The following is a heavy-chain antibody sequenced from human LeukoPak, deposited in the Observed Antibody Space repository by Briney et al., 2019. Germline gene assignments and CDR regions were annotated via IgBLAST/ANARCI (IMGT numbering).Heavy chain of an antibody. D-gene: IGHD4-17*01. J-gene: IGHJ4*02. CDR1: GFSLSTSGMA. CDR3: ARIPLYGAYLDY. V-gene: IGHV2-70*01. Sequence: SGPTLVNPTQTLRLTCTFPGFSLSTSGMAVTWIRQPPGKALEWLALIDWEDDAFYSTSLKMRLTISKDTSKNLVVLTMTNMAPVDTGTYYCARIPLYGAYLDYWGQGTLVTVSS. CDR2: IDWEDDA.